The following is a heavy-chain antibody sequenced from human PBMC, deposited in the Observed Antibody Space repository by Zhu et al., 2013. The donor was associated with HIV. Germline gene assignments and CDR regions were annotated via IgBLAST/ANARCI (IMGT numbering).Heavy chain of an antibody. Sequence: QVQLQESGSGLVKPSQTLSLTCAVSGGSISSGGYSWSWIRQPPGKGLEWIGYIYHSGSTYYNPSLKSRVTISVDRSKNQFSLKLSSVTAADTAVYYCARDRLLSPVNYFDYWGQGTLVTVSS. CDR1: GGSISSGGYS. J-gene: IGHJ4*02. CDR3: ARDRLLSPVNYFDY. D-gene: IGHD3-10*01. V-gene: IGHV4-30-2*01. CDR2: IYHSGST.